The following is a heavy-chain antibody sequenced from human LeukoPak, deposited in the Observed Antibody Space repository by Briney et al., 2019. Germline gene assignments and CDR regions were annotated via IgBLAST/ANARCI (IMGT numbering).Heavy chain of an antibody. CDR3: ARSQLWLPNWYFDL. CDR2: IYISGST. D-gene: IGHD5-18*01. CDR1: GASINSHY. J-gene: IGHJ2*01. Sequence: SETLSLTCTVSGASINSHYWSWIRQPAGKGLEWVGRIYISGSTNYNSSLQSRDTTSVDTSKNQFFLKLSSVTAADTAVYYCARSQLWLPNWYFDLWGRGTLVTVSS. V-gene: IGHV4-4*07.